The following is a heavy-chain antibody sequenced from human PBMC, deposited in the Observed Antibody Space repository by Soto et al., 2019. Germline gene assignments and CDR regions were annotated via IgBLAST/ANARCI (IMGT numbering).Heavy chain of an antibody. CDR3: AKDSHWAIISPTHDY. D-gene: IGHD2-2*01. J-gene: IGHJ4*01. CDR2: ISGSGDNT. V-gene: IGHV3-23*01. CDR1: GFTFSNYV. Sequence: GGSLRLSCAASGFTFSNYVMSWVRQAPGKGLEWVSSISGSGDNTYYADSVKGRFTISRDNSKNMLYLQMNSLRAEDTAIYYRAKDSHWAIISPTHDYWGHGTLVTVSS.